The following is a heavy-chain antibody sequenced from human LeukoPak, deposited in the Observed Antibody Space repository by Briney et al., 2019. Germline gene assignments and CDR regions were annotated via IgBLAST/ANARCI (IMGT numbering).Heavy chain of an antibody. V-gene: IGHV4-31*03. D-gene: IGHD2-15*01. J-gene: IGHJ4*02. CDR2: IFYSGSA. CDR1: GGSISSGDHF. Sequence: SETLSLTCTVSGGSISSGDHFWSWIRQHPGKGLEWIGYIFYSGSAYYNPSLKSRVTISVDTSKNQFSLKLTSVTAADTAVYYCTRDVPRSAGYPDNWGQGTLVTVSS. CDR3: TRDVPRSAGYPDN.